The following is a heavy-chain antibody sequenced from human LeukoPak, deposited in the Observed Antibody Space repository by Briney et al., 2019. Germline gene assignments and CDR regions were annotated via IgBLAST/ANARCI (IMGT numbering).Heavy chain of an antibody. J-gene: IGHJ3*02. CDR2: INPNSGGT. CDR1: GYTFTGYY. Sequence: ASVKVSCKASGYTFTGYYMHWVRQAPGQGLEWMGWINPNSGGTNYAQKFQGWVTMTRDTSISTAYMELSRLRSDDTAVYYCARSDCSSTSCYTLVNAFDIWGQGTMVTVSS. D-gene: IGHD2-2*02. V-gene: IGHV1-2*04. CDR3: ARSDCSSTSCYTLVNAFDI.